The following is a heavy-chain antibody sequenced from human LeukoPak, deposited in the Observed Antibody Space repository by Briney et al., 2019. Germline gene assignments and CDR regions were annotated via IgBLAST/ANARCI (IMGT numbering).Heavy chain of an antibody. D-gene: IGHD5-12*01. V-gene: IGHV4-59*01. CDR2: IYYSGST. CDR3: ARGMVATGVFDY. Sequence: SETLSLTCTVSGGSISSYYWSWIRQPPGKGLEWIGYIYYSGSTNYNPSLKSRVTISVDTSENQFSLKLSSVTAADTAVYYCARGMVATGVFDYWGQGTLVTVSS. CDR1: GGSISSYY. J-gene: IGHJ4*02.